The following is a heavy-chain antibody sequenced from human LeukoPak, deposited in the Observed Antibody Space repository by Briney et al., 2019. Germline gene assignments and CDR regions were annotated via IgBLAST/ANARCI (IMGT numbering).Heavy chain of an antibody. Sequence: ASVKVSCKASGGTFSSYAISWVRQAPGQGLEWMGGIIPIFGTADYAQKFQGRVTITTDESTSTAYMELSSLRSEDTAVYYCARGLGFWQVPWDWFDPWGQGTLVTVSS. J-gene: IGHJ5*02. CDR1: GGTFSSYA. D-gene: IGHD2-2*03. CDR3: ARGLGFWQVPWDWFDP. V-gene: IGHV1-69*05. CDR2: IIPIFGTA.